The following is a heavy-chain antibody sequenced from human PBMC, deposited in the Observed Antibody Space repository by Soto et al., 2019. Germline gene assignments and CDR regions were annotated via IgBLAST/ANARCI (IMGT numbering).Heavy chain of an antibody. CDR1: GFTFRNFE. CDR3: ARVSSPFQH. J-gene: IGHJ1*01. CDR2: IIKSSTSI. Sequence: EVQLVESGGGLVQAGGSLSLSCAASGFTFRNFEMSWVRQAPGKGLEWVSSIIKSSTSIYYADSVQGRFTVSRDNVKDSLYLQMNSLRPEDTAVYYCARVSSPFQHWGQGTLVTVSS. V-gene: IGHV3-48*03. D-gene: IGHD2-15*01.